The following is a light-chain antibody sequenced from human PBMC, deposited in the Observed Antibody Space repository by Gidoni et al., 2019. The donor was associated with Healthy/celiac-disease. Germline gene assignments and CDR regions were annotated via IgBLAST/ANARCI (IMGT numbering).Light chain of an antibody. V-gene: IGKV3-20*01. Sequence: IALPPSPGTLSLSPGDRATLSCRDSQGVSSSYLAWYQQKPGQARRLLIYGASSMATGIPDRFSGSGSGTDFTLTISRLEPEDFAVYYCQQYGSSPPNTFGQXTKLEIK. J-gene: IGKJ2*01. CDR3: QQYGSSPPNT. CDR2: GAS. CDR1: QGVSSSY.